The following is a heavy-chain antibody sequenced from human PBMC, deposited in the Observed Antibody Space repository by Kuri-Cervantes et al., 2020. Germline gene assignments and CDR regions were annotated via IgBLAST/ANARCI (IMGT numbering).Heavy chain of an antibody. J-gene: IGHJ6*03. Sequence: GESLKISCAASGFTFDDYAMHWVRQAPGKGLEWVSLISWDGGSTYYADSVKGRFTISRDNSKNSLYLQMNSLRVEDTAVYYCTRDDSRSDYYYYYMDVWGKGTTVTVSS. CDR1: GFTFDDYA. V-gene: IGHV3-43D*04. CDR2: ISWDGGST. D-gene: IGHD3-3*01. CDR3: TRDDSRSDYYYYYMDV.